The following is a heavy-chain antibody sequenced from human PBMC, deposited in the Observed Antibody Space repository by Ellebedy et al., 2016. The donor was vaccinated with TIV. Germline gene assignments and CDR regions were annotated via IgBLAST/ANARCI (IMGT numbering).Heavy chain of an antibody. Sequence: ASVKVSCXPSGYTFTSYDINWVRQAAGQGIEWVGWMNPSSGNTGYAQKFQGRVTMTRNTSISTAYMELSSLRSEDTAIYYCARGNLRKLAVAEEHWFAPWGQGTLVTVSS. J-gene: IGHJ5*02. V-gene: IGHV1-8*01. CDR3: ARGNLRKLAVAEEHWFAP. CDR2: MNPSSGNT. CDR1: GYTFTSYD. D-gene: IGHD6-19*01.